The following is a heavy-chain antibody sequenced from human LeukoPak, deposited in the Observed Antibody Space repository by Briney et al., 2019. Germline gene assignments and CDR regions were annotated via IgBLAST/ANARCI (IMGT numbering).Heavy chain of an antibody. CDR3: ARGRYCSSDSCYTDHYYYFGMDV. J-gene: IGHJ6*02. CDR1: GYTFTGYY. D-gene: IGHD2-2*02. V-gene: IGHV1-2*02. Sequence: ASVKVSCKASGYTFTGYYMHWVRQAPGQGLEWMGWINPNSGGTDYAQKFQGRVTMTRDTSISTAYMELTRLRSDDTAIYYCARGRYCSSDSCYTDHYYYFGMDVWGQGTTVTVPS. CDR2: INPNSGGT.